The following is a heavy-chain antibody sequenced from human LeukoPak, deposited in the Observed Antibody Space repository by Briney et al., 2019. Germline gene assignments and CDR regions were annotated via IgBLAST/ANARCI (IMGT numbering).Heavy chain of an antibody. CDR2: TAYEGGEK. CDR3: AREGDRHLTFDY. CDR1: GFTFSGHL. Sequence: RSPKLSCAASGFTFSGHLLHLVRQAPSKGLEGVAGTAYEGGEKYYADSVSGRFTISRDNSDNTVYLQMNGLRLEDTAVYFCAREGDRHLTFDYWGRGTLVTVSS. V-gene: IGHV3-30*01. J-gene: IGHJ4*02. D-gene: IGHD3-16*01.